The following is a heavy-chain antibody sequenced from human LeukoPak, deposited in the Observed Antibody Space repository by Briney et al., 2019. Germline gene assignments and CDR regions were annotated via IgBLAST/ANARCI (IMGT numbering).Heavy chain of an antibody. J-gene: IGHJ4*02. V-gene: IGHV3-30*02. Sequence: PGGSLRLSCAASGFTFRSYGLHWVRQAPGRGLEWVAFIRYDGSNKYYADSVKGRFTISRDNSKNTLYLQMNSLRVEDTAVYYCAKEHSSGWYYFDYWGQGSLVTVYS. CDR3: AKEHSSGWYYFDY. CDR2: IRYDGSNK. D-gene: IGHD6-19*01. CDR1: GFTFRSYG.